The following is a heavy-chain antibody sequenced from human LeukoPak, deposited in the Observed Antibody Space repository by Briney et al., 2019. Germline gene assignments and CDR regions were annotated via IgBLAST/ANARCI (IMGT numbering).Heavy chain of an antibody. CDR3: TTDWDPVPSPPLY. D-gene: IGHD1-26*01. J-gene: IGHJ4*02. CDR1: GFTFSSYW. V-gene: IGHV3-15*01. Sequence: GGSLRLSCAASGFTFSSYWMHWVRQALGKGLEWVGRIKSKTDGGTTDYAAPVKGRFTISRDDSKNTLYLQTNSLKTEDTAVYYCTTDWDPVPSPPLYWGQGTLVTVSS. CDR2: IKSKTDGGTT.